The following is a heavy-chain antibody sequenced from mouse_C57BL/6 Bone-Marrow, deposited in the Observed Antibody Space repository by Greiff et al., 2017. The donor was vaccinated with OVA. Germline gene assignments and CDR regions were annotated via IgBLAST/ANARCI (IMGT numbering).Heavy chain of an antibody. V-gene: IGHV1-81*01. Sequence: QVQLKQSGAELARPGASVKLSCKASGYTFTSYGISWVKQRTGQGLEWIGEIYPRSGNTYYNEKFKGKATLTADKSSSTAYMELRSLTSEDSAVYFCARGDSYGSSYWAMDYWGQGTSVTVSS. J-gene: IGHJ4*01. D-gene: IGHD1-1*01. CDR1: GYTFTSYG. CDR3: ARGDSYGSSYWAMDY. CDR2: IYPRSGNT.